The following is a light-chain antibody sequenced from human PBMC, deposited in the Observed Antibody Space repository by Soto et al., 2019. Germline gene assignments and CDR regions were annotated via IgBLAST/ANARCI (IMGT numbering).Light chain of an antibody. V-gene: IGKV1-39*01. CDR2: AAS. J-gene: IGKJ2*01. CDR3: QQSHSPPYT. Sequence: DIQMTQSPSSLSASVGDRVTITCRASQTNSKFLNWYQQKPGKAPKLLIYAASGLQSGVPSRFSGSGSGTDFTLTISSLQPEDFASYHCQQSHSPPYTFGQGTKLEIK. CDR1: QTNSKF.